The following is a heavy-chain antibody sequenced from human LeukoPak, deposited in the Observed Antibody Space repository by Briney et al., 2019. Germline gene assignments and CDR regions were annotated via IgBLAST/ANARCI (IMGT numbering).Heavy chain of an antibody. V-gene: IGHV4-4*07. Sequence: SETLSLTCTVSGGSISSYYWSWIRQPAGKGLEWIRRIYTSGSTNYNPSLKSRVTMSVDTSKNQFSLKLSSVTAADTAVYYCARRKWLGDAFDIWGQGTMVTVSS. CDR2: IYTSGST. CDR1: GGSISSYY. J-gene: IGHJ3*02. CDR3: ARRKWLGDAFDI. D-gene: IGHD5-12*01.